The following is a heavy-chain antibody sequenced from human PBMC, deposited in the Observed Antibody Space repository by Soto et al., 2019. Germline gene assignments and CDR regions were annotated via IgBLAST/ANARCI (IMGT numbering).Heavy chain of an antibody. V-gene: IGHV3-30-3*01. J-gene: IGHJ4*02. CDR2: ISYDGSNK. Sequence: PGGSLRLSCAASGFTFSSYAMHWVRQAPGKGLEWVAVISYDGSNKYYADSVKGRFTISRDNSKNTLYLQMNSLRAEDTAVYYCARSTWGTGYYNLDYWGQGTLVTVSS. CDR1: GFTFSSYA. CDR3: ARSTWGTGYYNLDY. D-gene: IGHD3-9*01.